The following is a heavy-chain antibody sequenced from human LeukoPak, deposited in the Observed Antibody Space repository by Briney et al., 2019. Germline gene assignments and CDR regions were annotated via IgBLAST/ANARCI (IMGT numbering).Heavy chain of an antibody. Sequence: PGGSLRLSCAASGFTFSSYWMGWVRQAPWKRLEWVANMNIDGSEKYYADSAKGRFTISRDNARNSVYLQMNSLRVEDTAVYYCARDPVEWELLLDYWGQGTLVTVSS. CDR2: MNIDGSEK. V-gene: IGHV3-7*01. CDR3: ARDPVEWELLLDY. CDR1: GFTFSSYW. D-gene: IGHD1-26*01. J-gene: IGHJ4*02.